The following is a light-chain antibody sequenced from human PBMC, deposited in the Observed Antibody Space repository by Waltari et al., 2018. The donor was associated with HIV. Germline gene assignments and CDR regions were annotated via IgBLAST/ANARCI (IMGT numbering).Light chain of an antibody. CDR2: EVS. CDR1: SSDVGGYNK. CDR3: SSYTSSSTLV. J-gene: IGLJ2*01. V-gene: IGLV2-14*01. Sequence: QSARTKPASVSGSPGQSITISCTGTSSDVGGYNKVSWYQQHPGKPPKLMIYEVSNRPSGVSYRFSGSTSGNTASLTISGLQAEDEADYYCSSYTSSSTLVFGGGTKLTVL.